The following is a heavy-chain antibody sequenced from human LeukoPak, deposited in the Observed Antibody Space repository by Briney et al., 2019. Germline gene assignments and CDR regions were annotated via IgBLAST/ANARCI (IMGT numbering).Heavy chain of an antibody. V-gene: IGHV1-69*04. D-gene: IGHD2-2*01. CDR3: ARHSIVVVPAANDHYYGVDV. CDR2: IIPILGIA. Sequence: ASVKVSCKASGGTFSSYAISWVRQAPGQGLEWMGRIIPILGIANYAQKFQGRVTITADKSTSTAYMELSSLRSEDTAVYYCARHSIVVVPAANDHYYGVDVWGQGTTVTVSS. J-gene: IGHJ6*02. CDR1: GGTFSSYA.